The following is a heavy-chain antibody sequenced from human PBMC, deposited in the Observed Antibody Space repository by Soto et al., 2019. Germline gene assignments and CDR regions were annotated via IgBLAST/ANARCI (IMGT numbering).Heavy chain of an antibody. CDR3: ARQLWLRENDS. CDR1: GGSINSYY. V-gene: IGHV4-59*01. CDR2: IHYSGSA. D-gene: IGHD5-18*01. J-gene: IGHJ4*02. Sequence: SETLSLTCTVSGGSINSYYWSWIRQPPGKGLEWIGYIHYSGSANYNPSLKSRVTISLDMSKNQFSLKLSSVTAADTAAYYCARQLWLRENDSWAQGTLVTVSS.